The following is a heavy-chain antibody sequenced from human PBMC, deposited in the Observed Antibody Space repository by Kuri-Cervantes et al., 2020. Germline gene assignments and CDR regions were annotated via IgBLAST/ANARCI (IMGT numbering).Heavy chain of an antibody. CDR1: GDSVSSNSAA. V-gene: IGHV6-1*01. Sequence: SCAISGDSVSSNSAAWNWIRQSPSRGLEWLGRTYYRSKWYNDYAVSVKSRITINPDTSKNQFSLQLNSVTPEDTAVYYCARAGPYLAPYSSGWYRGVYFDYWGQGTLVTVSS. J-gene: IGHJ4*02. CDR3: ARAGPYLAPYSSGWYRGVYFDY. D-gene: IGHD6-19*01. CDR2: TYYRSKWYN.